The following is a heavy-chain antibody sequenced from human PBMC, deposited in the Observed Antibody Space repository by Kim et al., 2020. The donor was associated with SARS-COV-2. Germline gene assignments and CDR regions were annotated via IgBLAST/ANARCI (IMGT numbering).Heavy chain of an antibody. CDR2: INTNTGIP. D-gene: IGHD2-2*01. CDR3: TRDLRFCSSTSCYPDYSDT. V-gene: IGHV7-4-1*02. Sequence: ASVKVSCKASGYTFSSHALNWVRQAPGQAYEWLGWINTNTGIPTHAQGFIGRFDFSLDTSVSTAYLQINSLQADDTAVYYCTRDLRFCSSTSCYPDYSDTWGQGTLVTVSS. J-gene: IGHJ4*02. CDR1: GYTFSSHA.